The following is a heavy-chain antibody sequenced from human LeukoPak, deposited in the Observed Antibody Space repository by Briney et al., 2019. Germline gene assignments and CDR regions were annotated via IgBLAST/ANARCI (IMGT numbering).Heavy chain of an antibody. CDR2: IYYSGST. D-gene: IGHD6-13*01. Sequence: SETLSLTCTVSGDSISNYYWSWIRQPPGKGLEWIGYIYYSGSTNYNPSLKSRVTISVDTSKNQFSLKLSSVTAADTAVYYCARARAAARMYYFDYWGQGTLVTVSS. J-gene: IGHJ4*02. V-gene: IGHV4-59*01. CDR3: ARARAAARMYYFDY. CDR1: GDSISNYY.